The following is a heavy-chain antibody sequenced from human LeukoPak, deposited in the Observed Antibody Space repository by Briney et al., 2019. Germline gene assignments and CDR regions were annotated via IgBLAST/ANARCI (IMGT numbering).Heavy chain of an antibody. J-gene: IGHJ4*02. CDR3: AKEMGATNYFEY. CDR2: ISYDGSNK. V-gene: IGHV3-30*18. CDR1: GFTFSSYG. D-gene: IGHD1-26*01. Sequence: GGSLRLSCAASGFTFSSYGMHWVRQAPGKGLEWVGVISYDGSNKYYADSVKGRFTISRDNSKNTLYLQMNSLRAEDTAVYYCAKEMGATNYFEYWGQGTLVTVSS.